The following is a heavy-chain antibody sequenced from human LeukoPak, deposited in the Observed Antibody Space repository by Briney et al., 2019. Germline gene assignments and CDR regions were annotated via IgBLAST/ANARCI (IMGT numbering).Heavy chain of an antibody. V-gene: IGHV3-23*01. J-gene: IGHJ3*02. CDR2: ISASDGRT. CDR1: GFTLSSYA. CDR3: VRDKRFPDDVFDI. Sequence: GGSLRLSCAASGFTLSSYAMSWFRQAPGKGLEWVSAISASDGRTWYVDSVRGRFTISRDNFKNTLYVQINSLRAEDTAVYYCVRDKRFPDDVFDIWGQGTLVTVSS. D-gene: IGHD3-10*01.